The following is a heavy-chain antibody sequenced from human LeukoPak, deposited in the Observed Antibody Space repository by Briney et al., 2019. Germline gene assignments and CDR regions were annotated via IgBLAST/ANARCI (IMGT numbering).Heavy chain of an antibody. CDR3: AKRYSGSIEY. CDR1: GFTFSSYA. CDR2: ISGGGGST. J-gene: IGHJ4*02. V-gene: IGHV3-23*01. Sequence: GGSLRLSCAASGFTFSSYAMTWVRQAPGKGLEWVSAISGGGGSTYYADSVKGRFTISRDNSKNTLYLQVNSLRAEDTAVYYCAKRYSGSIEYWGQGTLVTVSS. D-gene: IGHD1-26*01.